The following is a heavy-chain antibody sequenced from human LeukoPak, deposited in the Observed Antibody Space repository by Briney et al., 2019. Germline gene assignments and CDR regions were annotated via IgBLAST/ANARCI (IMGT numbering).Heavy chain of an antibody. V-gene: IGHV3-23*01. CDR3: ASSSGWIIDY. Sequence: GGSLRLSCAASGFTFTTYAMSWVRQAPGKGLEWVSTVSDRDGDTYYADSVRGRFTISRDSSKSTLFLQMNSLRAEDTAVYYCASSSGWIIDYWGQGTLVTVSS. CDR2: VSDRDGDT. J-gene: IGHJ4*02. CDR1: GFTFTTYA. D-gene: IGHD6-19*01.